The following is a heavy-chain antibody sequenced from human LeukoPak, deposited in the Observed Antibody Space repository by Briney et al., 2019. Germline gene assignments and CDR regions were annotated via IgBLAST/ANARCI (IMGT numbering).Heavy chain of an antibody. V-gene: IGHV3-23*01. CDR3: AKTNYDILTGYSPYYFDY. D-gene: IGHD3-9*01. CDR1: GFTFSSYA. J-gene: IGHJ4*02. CDR2: ISGSGAST. Sequence: GGCLRLSCAASGFTFSSYAMSWVRQAPGKGLECDSAISGSGASTYYADSVKGRFTISRDNSKNTLYLQMNSLRAEDTAVYYCAKTNYDILTGYSPYYFDYWGQGTLVTVSS.